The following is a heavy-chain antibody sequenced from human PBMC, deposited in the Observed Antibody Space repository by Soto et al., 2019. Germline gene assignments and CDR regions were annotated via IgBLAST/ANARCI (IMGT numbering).Heavy chain of an antibody. Sequence: ASVKVSCKASGYTSTSYGISWVRQAPGQGLEWMGWISAYNGNTNYAQKLQGRVTMTTDTSTSTAYMELRSLRSDDTAVYYCARDGFRSCSGCSFLGVDYWGQGTLVTVSS. CDR1: GYTSTSYG. D-gene: IGHD2-15*01. V-gene: IGHV1-18*01. J-gene: IGHJ4*02. CDR2: ISAYNGNT. CDR3: ARDGFRSCSGCSFLGVDY.